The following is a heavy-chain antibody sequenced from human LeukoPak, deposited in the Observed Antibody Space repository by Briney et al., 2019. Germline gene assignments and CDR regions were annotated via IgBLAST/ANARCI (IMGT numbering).Heavy chain of an antibody. CDR3: ARAATVGTTRPGTHFDY. V-gene: IGHV3-21*01. CDR1: GFTFSSYN. D-gene: IGHD1-26*01. CDR2: ISGSSSYI. Sequence: GGSLRLSCAASGFTFSSYNMNWVRQAPGKGLEWVSSISGSSSYIYYADSAKGRFSISRDNAKNSLYLQMNSLRAEDTAVYYCARAATVGTTRPGTHFDYWGQGTLVTFSS. J-gene: IGHJ4*02.